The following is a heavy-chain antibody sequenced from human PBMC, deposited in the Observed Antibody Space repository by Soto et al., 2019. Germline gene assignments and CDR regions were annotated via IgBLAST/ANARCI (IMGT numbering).Heavy chain of an antibody. D-gene: IGHD6-6*01. CDR1: GFTFSSYV. CDR2: ITGSSGDT. V-gene: IGHV3-23*01. CDR3: GKGSDSSRPYYFDY. Sequence: GSLRLSCAASGFTFSSYVMSWVRQAPGKGLEWVSAITGSSGDTYYADSVKGRFTISRDHSTNTLYLQMSSLGAEDTGFYYCGKGSDSSRPYYFDYWGQGDLVTVSS. J-gene: IGHJ4*02.